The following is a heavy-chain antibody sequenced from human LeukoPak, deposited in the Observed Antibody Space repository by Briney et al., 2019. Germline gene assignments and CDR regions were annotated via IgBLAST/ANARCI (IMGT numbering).Heavy chain of an antibody. CDR1: GGSFTSYH. CDR3: ARPYRSGWHGSFDY. J-gene: IGHJ4*02. D-gene: IGHD6-19*01. Sequence: SETLSLTCTVSGGSFTSYHWSWIRQPPGKGLEWIGNIYYSGSTNYNPSLKSRVTISVDTSKNQFSLKLSSVTAADTAVYYCARPYRSGWHGSFDYWGQGSLVTVSS. CDR2: IYYSGST. V-gene: IGHV4-59*01.